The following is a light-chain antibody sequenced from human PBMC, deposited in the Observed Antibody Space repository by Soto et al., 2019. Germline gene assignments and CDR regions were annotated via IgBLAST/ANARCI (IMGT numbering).Light chain of an antibody. CDR2: GVS. V-gene: IGKV3-20*01. Sequence: EIVLTQSPGTLSLSPGERATLSCRASQSVSNNYLAWYQQKPGQAPRLLIYGVSNRATGIPDRFSGSGSGTDFTLTISRLEPEDFAVYYCQHYGNSFIIFGQGTRLEIK. CDR1: QSVSNNY. J-gene: IGKJ5*01. CDR3: QHYGNSFII.